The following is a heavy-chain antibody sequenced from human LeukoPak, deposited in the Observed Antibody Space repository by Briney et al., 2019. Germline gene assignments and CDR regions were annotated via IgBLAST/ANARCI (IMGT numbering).Heavy chain of an antibody. V-gene: IGHV3-53*01. CDR3: ARSSSSGDYYYYGMDV. CDR2: IYSGGST. Sequence: GGSLRLSCAASGFTVSSNYMSWVRQAPGKGLEWVSVIYSGGSTYYADSVKGGFTISRDNSKNTLYLQMNSLRAEDTAVYYCARSSSSGDYYYYGMDVWGQGTTVTVSS. CDR1: GFTVSSNY. D-gene: IGHD6-25*01. J-gene: IGHJ6*02.